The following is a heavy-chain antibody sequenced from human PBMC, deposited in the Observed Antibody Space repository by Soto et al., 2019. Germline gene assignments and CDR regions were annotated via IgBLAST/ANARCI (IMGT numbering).Heavy chain of an antibody. J-gene: IGHJ4*02. CDR1: GYTFTSYG. CDR3: ARDGGYGSGSH. D-gene: IGHD3-10*01. V-gene: IGHV1-18*01. Sequence: QVQLVQSGAEVKKPGASVKVSCKASGYTFTSYGITWVRQAPGQGLEWMGWISAYNGNTNYAQKLQGRVTMTTDTXXXXAXXXXXXXXXXDTAVXXXARDGGYGSGSHWGQGTLVIVSS. CDR2: ISAYNGNT.